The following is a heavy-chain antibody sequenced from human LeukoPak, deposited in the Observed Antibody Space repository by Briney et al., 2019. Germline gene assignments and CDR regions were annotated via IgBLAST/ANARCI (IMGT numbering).Heavy chain of an antibody. Sequence: ASVKVSCKASGYTFTSYYMNWVRQAPGQGLEWMGITNPSGGSTSYAQKLQGRVTMTRDTSTSTAYMELSSLRSEDTAVYYCARVSEGGSYGWWGQGTLVTVSS. D-gene: IGHD1-26*01. CDR1: GYTFTSYY. V-gene: IGHV1-46*01. J-gene: IGHJ4*02. CDR2: TNPSGGST. CDR3: ARVSEGGSYGW.